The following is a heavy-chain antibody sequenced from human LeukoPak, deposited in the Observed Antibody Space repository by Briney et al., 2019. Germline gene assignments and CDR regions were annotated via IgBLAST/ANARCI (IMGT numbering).Heavy chain of an antibody. CDR2: SYYSGTT. J-gene: IGHJ4*02. V-gene: IGHV4-39*01. CDR1: GGSISRSSHY. Sequence: PLETLSLTCTVSGGSISRSSHYWGWIRQPPGKGLEWIGSSYYSGTTYYNPSLRSRVTISVDTSKNQFSLKLSAVTAADTAVYYCATDTSMDPFWGQGTLVTVSS. CDR3: ATDTSMDPF. D-gene: IGHD5-18*01.